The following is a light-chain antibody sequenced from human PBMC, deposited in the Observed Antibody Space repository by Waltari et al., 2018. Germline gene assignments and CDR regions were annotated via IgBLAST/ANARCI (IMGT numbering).Light chain of an antibody. CDR3: SSYTSSSTPYV. V-gene: IGLV2-14*01. J-gene: IGLJ1*01. CDR2: EVS. CDR1: RRDVRGHTY. Sequence: QSALTQPASVSGSPGQSLTLSCPGTRRDVRGHTYASWYQQHPGKAPKLMIYEVSNRPSGVSNRFSGSKSGNTASLTISGLQAEDEADYYCSSYTSSSTPYVFGTGTKVTVL.